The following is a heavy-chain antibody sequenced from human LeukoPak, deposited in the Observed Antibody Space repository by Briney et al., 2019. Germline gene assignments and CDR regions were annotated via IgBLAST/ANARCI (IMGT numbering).Heavy chain of an antibody. CDR3: ARGSVGATSPTFDY. CDR2: INSSSSTI. J-gene: IGHJ4*02. D-gene: IGHD1-26*01. V-gene: IGHV3-48*04. Sequence: GGSLRLSCAASGFTFSSYSMNWVRQAPGKGLEWVSYINSSSSTIYYADSVKGRFTISRDNAKNSLYLQMNSLRAEDTAVYYCARGSVGATSPTFDYWGQGTLVTVSS. CDR1: GFTFSSYS.